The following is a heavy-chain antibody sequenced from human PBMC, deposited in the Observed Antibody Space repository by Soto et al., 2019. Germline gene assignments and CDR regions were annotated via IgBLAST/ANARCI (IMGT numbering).Heavy chain of an antibody. CDR3: ARDPHRDGYALVLDY. Sequence: QVQLVQSGAEVKKPGASVKVSCKASGYTFTNYGISWVRQAPGQGLEWMGWISAYNANTNYAQKLQGRVTMTTDTSTSTAYMELRSLRSDDTAVYYCARDPHRDGYALVLDYWGQGTLVTVSS. V-gene: IGHV1-18*01. CDR1: GYTFTNYG. CDR2: ISAYNANT. J-gene: IGHJ4*02. D-gene: IGHD5-12*01.